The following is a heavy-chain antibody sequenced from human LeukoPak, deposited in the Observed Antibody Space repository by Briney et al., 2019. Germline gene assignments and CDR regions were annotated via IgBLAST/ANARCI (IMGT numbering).Heavy chain of an antibody. CDR1: GGSISSSSYY. V-gene: IGHV4-39*01. Sequence: SETLSLTCTVSGGSISSSSYYWGWIRQPPGKGLEWIGSIYYSGSTYYDPSLKSRVTISVDTSKNQFSLKLSSVTAADTAVYYCARQLGYCSSTSCYADKVDYWGQGALVTVSS. CDR3: ARQLGYCSSTSCYADKVDY. CDR2: IYYSGST. J-gene: IGHJ4*02. D-gene: IGHD2-2*01.